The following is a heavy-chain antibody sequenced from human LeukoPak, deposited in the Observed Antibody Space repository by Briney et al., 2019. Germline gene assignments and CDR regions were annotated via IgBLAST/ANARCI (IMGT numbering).Heavy chain of an antibody. V-gene: IGHV1-69*13. CDR3: ARGYSYDGNWFDP. CDR1: GYTFTSYA. D-gene: IGHD5-18*01. CDR2: IIPIFGTA. Sequence: ASVKVSCKASGYTFTSYAISWVRQAPGQGLEWMGGIIPIFGTASYAQKFQGRVTITADESTSTAYMELSSLRSEDTAVYYCARGYSYDGNWFDPWGQGTLVTVSS. J-gene: IGHJ5*02.